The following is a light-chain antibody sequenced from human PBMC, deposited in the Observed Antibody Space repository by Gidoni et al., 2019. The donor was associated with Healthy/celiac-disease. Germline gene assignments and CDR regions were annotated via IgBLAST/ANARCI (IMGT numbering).Light chain of an antibody. V-gene: IGKV3-15*01. Sequence: EIVMTQSPATLSVSPGERATLSCRASQSVSINLAWYQQKPGQAPSLLIYGASTRATGIPARFSGSGSGTEFTLTISSLQSEDFAVYYCQQYKNWPYTFGQGTKLEIK. J-gene: IGKJ2*01. CDR1: QSVSIN. CDR2: GAS. CDR3: QQYKNWPYT.